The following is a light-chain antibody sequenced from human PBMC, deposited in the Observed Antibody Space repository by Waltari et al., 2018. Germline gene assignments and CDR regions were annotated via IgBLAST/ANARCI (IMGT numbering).Light chain of an antibody. CDR1: QSVNTY. V-gene: IGKV3-20*01. CDR3: QHHVRLPAT. CDR2: GAY. J-gene: IGKJ1*01. Sequence: IVLTQSPGTLSLSTGERATLSCRASQSVNTYLAWYQQKPGQAPRLLIYGAYTRAACIPDRFSGSVSGTDFSLTISRLEAEDFAVYYCQHHVRLPATFGQGTKVEIK.